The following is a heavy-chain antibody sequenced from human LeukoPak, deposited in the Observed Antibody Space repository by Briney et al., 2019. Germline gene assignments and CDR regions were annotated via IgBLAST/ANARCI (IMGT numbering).Heavy chain of an antibody. CDR1: GGSISSHY. Sequence: SETLSLTCTVSGGSISSHYWSWIRQPPGKGLEWIGYIYYSGSTNYNPSLKSRVTISVDTSKNQFSLKLSSVTAADTAVYYCASGGRNYVYYYYYYMDVWGKGTTVTVSS. V-gene: IGHV4-59*11. CDR3: ASGGRNYVYYYYYYMDV. D-gene: IGHD1-7*01. CDR2: IYYSGST. J-gene: IGHJ6*03.